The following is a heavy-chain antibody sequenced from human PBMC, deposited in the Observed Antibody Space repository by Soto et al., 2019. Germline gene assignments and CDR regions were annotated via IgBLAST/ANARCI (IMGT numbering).Heavy chain of an antibody. CDR3: ASFDGTLVRGGRSSPYEMDV. D-gene: IGHD3-10*01. J-gene: IGHJ6*04. CDR1: GGTFNNYA. V-gene: IGHV1-69*01. Sequence: QVLLVQSGPEVKKPGSSVKVSCKASGGTFNNYAINWVRQAPGKGLEWMGGIIPTFGTGNHAQKIQGRVTITADESTTTAYMELNRLRSEDTAIYYCASFDGTLVRGGRSSPYEMDVWGKGTTVIVST. CDR2: IIPTFGTG.